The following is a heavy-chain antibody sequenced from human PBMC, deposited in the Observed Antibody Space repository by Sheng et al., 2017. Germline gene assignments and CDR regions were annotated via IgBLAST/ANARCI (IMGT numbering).Heavy chain of an antibody. Sequence: EVQLLESGGGLVQPGGSLRLSCAASGLIFSNYGVTWVRLAPGQGLEWVSSISGTGGTTYYADSVKGRFTISRDNSKSTVFLQMNGLRVEDTAVYYCAKGNDILTGYWSSGPQPFDYWGRERWSPSPQ. J-gene: IGHJ4*02. CDR2: ISGTGGTT. D-gene: IGHD3-9*01. CDR3: AKGNDILTGYWSSGPQPFDY. V-gene: IGHV3-23*01. CDR1: GLIFSNYG.